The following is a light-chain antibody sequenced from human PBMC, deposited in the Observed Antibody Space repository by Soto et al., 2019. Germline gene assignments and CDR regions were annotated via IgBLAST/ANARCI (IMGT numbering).Light chain of an antibody. CDR2: EVS. CDR3: TSYTSSTTWV. V-gene: IGLV2-14*01. CDR1: SSDIGASNY. Sequence: QSVLTQPASVSGSPGQSITVSCTGTSSDIGASNYVSWYQQHPGKAPKLIISEVSNRPSGISNRFSGSKSGSTASLTISGLQAEDEADYYCTSYTSSTTWVFGRGTKVTVL. J-gene: IGLJ3*02.